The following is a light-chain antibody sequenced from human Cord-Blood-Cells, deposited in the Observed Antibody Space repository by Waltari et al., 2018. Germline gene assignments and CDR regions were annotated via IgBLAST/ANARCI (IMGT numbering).Light chain of an antibody. CDR2: EVS. CDR1: SSDVGSYNL. CDR3: CSYAGSSTGV. J-gene: IGLJ3*02. V-gene: IGLV2-23*02. Sequence: QSALTQPASVSGSPGPSITISCTGTSSDVGSYNLFSWYQQHPGKAPKLMIYEVSKRPSVVSNRFSGSKSGNTASLTISGLQAEDEADYYCCSYAGSSTGVFGGGTKLTVL.